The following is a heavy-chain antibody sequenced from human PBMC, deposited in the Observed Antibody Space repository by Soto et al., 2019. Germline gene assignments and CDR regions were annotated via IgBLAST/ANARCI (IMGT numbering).Heavy chain of an antibody. CDR3: ASLRGFGTYYFAY. J-gene: IGHJ4*02. D-gene: IGHD1-7*01. V-gene: IGHV3-30-3*01. CDR1: GFAFRSYA. CDR2: ISYDGSNK. Sequence: QVQLVESGGGVVQPGRSLRLSCEASGFAFRSYAVHWVRQAPGKGLDWVALISYDGSNKYYADSVKGRFTISRDNSKNTLYLQVNSLRAEDTAVYYCASLRGFGTYYFAYWGQGTLVTVSS.